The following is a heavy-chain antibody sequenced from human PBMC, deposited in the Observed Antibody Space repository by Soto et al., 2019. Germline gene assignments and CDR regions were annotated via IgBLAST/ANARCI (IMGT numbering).Heavy chain of an antibody. D-gene: IGHD3-10*01. V-gene: IGHV3-48*02. CDR2: ISSSSSTI. CDR1: GFTFSSYS. J-gene: IGHJ3*02. Sequence: EVQLVESGGGLVQPGGSLRLSCAASGFTFSSYSMNWVRQAPGKGLEWVSYISSSSSTIYYADSVKGRFTISRDNAKNSLYLQMNSLRDEETAVYHCARITGSGSYYRTDAFDIWGQGTMVTVSS. CDR3: ARITGSGSYYRTDAFDI.